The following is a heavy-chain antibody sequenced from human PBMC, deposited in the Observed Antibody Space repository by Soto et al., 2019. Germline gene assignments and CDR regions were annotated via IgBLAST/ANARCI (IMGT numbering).Heavy chain of an antibody. Sequence: QITLKESGPTLVKPTQTLTLTCTFSGFSLNTGGLGVGWIRQPPGKALEWLALIYWDNDKRYSPSLKSRLTITTDPSKTQVVLTMTNMDPVDAATYYCVHSRCGGDCLQSYSSHYYYGMDVWGQGTTVTVSS. D-gene: IGHD2-21*02. CDR2: IYWDNDK. CDR1: GFSLNTGGLG. V-gene: IGHV2-5*02. CDR3: VHSRCGGDCLQSYSSHYYYGMDV. J-gene: IGHJ6*02.